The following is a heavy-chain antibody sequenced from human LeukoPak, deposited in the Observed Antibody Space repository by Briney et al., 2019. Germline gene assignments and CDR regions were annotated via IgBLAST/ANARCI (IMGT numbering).Heavy chain of an antibody. Sequence: SETLSLTCTVSGGSINSRPYYWGWIRQPPGKGLEWLGSFYYSGSTYYKPSLKSRVTISVDTSKNQFSLKLSSVTAADTAVYYCARYCAPHRWLQLVAEYFDYWGQGTLVTVSS. J-gene: IGHJ4*02. CDR2: FYYSGST. CDR3: ARYCAPHRWLQLVAEYFDY. CDR1: GGSINSRPYY. D-gene: IGHD5-24*01. V-gene: IGHV4-39*07.